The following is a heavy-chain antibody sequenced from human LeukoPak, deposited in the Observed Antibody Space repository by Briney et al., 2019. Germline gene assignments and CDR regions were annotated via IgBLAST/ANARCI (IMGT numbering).Heavy chain of an antibody. CDR2: IYTSGIT. CDR1: GDSISGYY. D-gene: IGHD4-17*01. CDR3: ARQDRTTVTTFDY. J-gene: IGHJ4*02. Sequence: SETLSLTCTVSGDSISGYYWSWLRQPAGKGLEWIGRIYTSGITNYNPSLMSRVTMSVDTSKSQFSLKLSSVTAADTAIYYCARQDRTTVTTFDYWGQGTLVTVSS. V-gene: IGHV4-4*07.